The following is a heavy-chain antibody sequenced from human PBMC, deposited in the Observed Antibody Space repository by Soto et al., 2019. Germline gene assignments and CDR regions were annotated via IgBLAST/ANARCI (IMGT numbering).Heavy chain of an antibody. CDR1: GFTFSSYG. J-gene: IGHJ4*02. V-gene: IGHV3-30*18. CDR2: ISYDGSNK. CDR3: AKDSDSGSPGLLTD. D-gene: IGHD1-26*01. Sequence: LRLSCAASGFTFSSYGMHWVRQAPGKGLEWVAVISYDGSNKYYADSVKGRFTISRDNSKNTLYLQMNSLRAEDTAVYYCAKDSDSGSPGLLTDWGQGTLVTVSS.